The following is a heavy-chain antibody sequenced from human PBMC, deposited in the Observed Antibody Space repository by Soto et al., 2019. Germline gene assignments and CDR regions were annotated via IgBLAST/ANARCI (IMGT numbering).Heavy chain of an antibody. Sequence: SETLSLTCTVYGGSISSYYWSWIRQPPGKGLEWIGYIYYSGSTNYNPSLKSRVTISVDTSKNQFSLKLSSVTAADTAVYYCARAYYDFWSGHYDVWGKGTTVTVSS. CDR3: ARAYYDFWSGHYDV. V-gene: IGHV4-59*01. CDR1: GGSISSYY. J-gene: IGHJ6*04. CDR2: IYYSGST. D-gene: IGHD3-3*01.